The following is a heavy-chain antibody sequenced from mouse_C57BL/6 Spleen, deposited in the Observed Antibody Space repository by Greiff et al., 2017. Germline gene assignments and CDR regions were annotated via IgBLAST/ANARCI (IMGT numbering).Heavy chain of an antibody. J-gene: IGHJ4*01. D-gene: IGHD1-2*01. Sequence: QVQLKESGPELVKPGASVKISCKASGYAFSSSWMNWVKQRPGKGLEWIGRIYPGDGDTNYNGKFKGKATLTADKSSSTAYMQLSSLTSEDSAVYFCARGYNYAMDHWGQGTSVTVSS. CDR3: ARGYNYAMDH. CDR2: IYPGDGDT. V-gene: IGHV1-82*01. CDR1: GYAFSSSW.